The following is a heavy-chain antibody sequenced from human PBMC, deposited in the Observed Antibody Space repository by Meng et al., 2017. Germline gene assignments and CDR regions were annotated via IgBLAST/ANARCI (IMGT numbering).Heavy chain of an antibody. V-gene: IGHV1-46*01. CDR3: ARGGCSSTSCHAGGVGWFDP. CDR2: INPSGGST. D-gene: IGHD2-2*01. CDR1: GYTFTSYY. Sequence: ASVKVSCKASGYTFTSYYMHWVRQAPGQGLEWMGIINPSGGSTSYAQKFQGRVTMTRDTSTSTVYMELSSLRSEDTAVYYCARGGCSSTSCHAGGVGWFDPWGQGTLVTVSS. J-gene: IGHJ5*02.